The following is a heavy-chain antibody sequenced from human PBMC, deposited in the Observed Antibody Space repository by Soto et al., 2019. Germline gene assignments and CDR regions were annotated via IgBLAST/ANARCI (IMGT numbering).Heavy chain of an antibody. D-gene: IGHD6-6*01. J-gene: IGHJ6*02. CDR1: GFTFSNAW. CDR2: IKSKTDGGTT. CDR3: TTDRSHLIDRSSYYYYGMDV. Sequence: GGSLRLSCAASGFTFSNAWMSWVRQAPGKGLEWVGRIKSKTDGGTTDYAAPVKGRFTISRDDSKNTLYLQMNSLKTEDTAVYYCTTDRSHLIDRSSYYYYGMDVWGQGTTVTVSS. V-gene: IGHV3-15*01.